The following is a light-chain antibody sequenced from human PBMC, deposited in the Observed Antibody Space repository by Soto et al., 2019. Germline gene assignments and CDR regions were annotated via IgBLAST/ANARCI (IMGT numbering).Light chain of an antibody. J-gene: IGKJ1*01. CDR1: QSLVNTY. CDR3: QSYGSSRT. V-gene: IGKV3-20*01. CDR2: DAS. Sequence: VFTQSPGSLSLSPLDIATLSCRASQSLVNTYVAWYQQKAGQAPRLLIYDASTRATGIPDRFSGSGSGTDFTLSISRLEPEDFAVYYCQSYGSSRTFGHGTKVDIK.